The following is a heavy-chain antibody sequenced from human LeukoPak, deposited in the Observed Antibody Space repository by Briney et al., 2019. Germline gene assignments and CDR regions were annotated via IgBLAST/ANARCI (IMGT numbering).Heavy chain of an antibody. D-gene: IGHD6-13*01. CDR1: VYTFTSYD. CDR2: MNPNSGNT. Sequence: ASVKVSCKASVYTFTSYDINWVRQATGQGLEWMGWMNPNSGNTGYAQKFQGRVTMTRNTSISTAYMELSSLRSEDTAAYYCARGIIAAAGLLRYWGQGTLVTVSS. CDR3: ARGIIAAAGLLRY. J-gene: IGHJ4*02. V-gene: IGHV1-8*01.